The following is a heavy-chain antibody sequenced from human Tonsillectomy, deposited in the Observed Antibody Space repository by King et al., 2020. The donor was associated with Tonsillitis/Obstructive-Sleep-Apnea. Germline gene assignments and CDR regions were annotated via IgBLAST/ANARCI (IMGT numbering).Heavy chain of an antibody. CDR3: AKAMVQGIIITIFDY. D-gene: IGHD3-10*01. V-gene: IGHV3-23*04. CDR1: GITFSSYA. CDR2: ISGGGGST. J-gene: IGHJ4*02. Sequence: VQLVESGGGLVQPGGSLRLSCAASGITFSSYAMSWVRQAPGKGLEWVSTISGGGGSTYYARSVKGRFTISRDNSKNTLYLQMNSLRAEDTAVYYCAKAMVQGIIITIFDYWGQGTLVTVSS.